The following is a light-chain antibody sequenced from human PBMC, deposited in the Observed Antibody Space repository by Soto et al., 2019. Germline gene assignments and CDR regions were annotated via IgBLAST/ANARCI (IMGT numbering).Light chain of an antibody. V-gene: IGKV1-39*01. CDR1: QSISSH. Sequence: DIQITHSPSTLSASVVYRVTITCRSSQSISSHLNWYQQKQGKAPKLLIYAASSLQSGVPSRFSGSGSGTDFTLTISSLQPEDFATYYCQQSYSTPQTFGQGTKVDI. CDR2: AAS. J-gene: IGKJ1*01. CDR3: QQSYSTPQT.